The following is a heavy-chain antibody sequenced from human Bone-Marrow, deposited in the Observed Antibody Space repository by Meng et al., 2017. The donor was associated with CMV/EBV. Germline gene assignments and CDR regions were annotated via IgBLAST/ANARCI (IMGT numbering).Heavy chain of an antibody. D-gene: IGHD3-22*01. V-gene: IGHV3-30-3*01. J-gene: IGHJ3*02. CDR2: ISYDGSNK. CDR1: GFTFSSYA. Sequence: GGSLRLSCAASGFTFSSYAMHWVRQAPGKGLEWVAVISYDGSNKYYADSVKGRFTISRDNSKNTLYLQMNSLRAEDTAVYYCARAHYDSSGYYYEGDAFDIWGQGTMVTVSS. CDR3: ARAHYDSSGYYYEGDAFDI.